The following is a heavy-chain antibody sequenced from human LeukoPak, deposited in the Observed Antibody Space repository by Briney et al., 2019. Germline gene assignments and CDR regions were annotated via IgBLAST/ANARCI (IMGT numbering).Heavy chain of an antibody. CDR1: GGSISSHY. J-gene: IGHJ2*01. CDR2: IYYSGSN. D-gene: IGHD1-26*01. V-gene: IGHV4-59*11. Sequence: PSETLSLTCTVSGGSISSHYWSWIRQPPGKGLEWIGYIYYSGSNNYNPSLKSRVTMSLDTPKNRFSLSPSSVTAADTAVYYCARDRLGATGHWRIDVWGRGTLVTVSS. CDR3: ARDRLGATGHWRIDV.